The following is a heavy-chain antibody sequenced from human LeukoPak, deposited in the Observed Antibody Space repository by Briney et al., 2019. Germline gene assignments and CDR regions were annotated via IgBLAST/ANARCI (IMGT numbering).Heavy chain of an antibody. CDR1: GGSISSYY. V-gene: IGHV4-59*01. CDR3: ARTGHNWNYVDYYYYCMDV. J-gene: IGHJ6*03. CDR2: IYYSGST. Sequence: SETLSLTCTVSGGSISSYYWSWIRQPPGKGLEWIGHIYYSGSTNYNPSLKSRVTISVDTSKNQFSLKLSSVTAADTAVYYCARTGHNWNYVDYYYYCMDVWGKGTTVTVSS. D-gene: IGHD1-7*01.